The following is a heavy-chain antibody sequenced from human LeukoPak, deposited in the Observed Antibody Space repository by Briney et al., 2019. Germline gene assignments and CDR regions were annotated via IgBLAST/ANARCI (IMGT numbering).Heavy chain of an antibody. CDR2: ISAYNGNT. D-gene: IGHD3-22*01. J-gene: IGHJ4*02. CDR3: ARDPLVSYYYDSSGYLVYFDY. Sequence: VASVKVSCKASGYTFTSYGISWVRQAPGQGLEWMGWISAYNGNTNYAQKLQGRVTMTTDTSTSTAYMEVRSLRSDDTAVYYCARDPLVSYYYDSSGYLVYFDYWGQGTLVTVSS. V-gene: IGHV1-18*01. CDR1: GYTFTSYG.